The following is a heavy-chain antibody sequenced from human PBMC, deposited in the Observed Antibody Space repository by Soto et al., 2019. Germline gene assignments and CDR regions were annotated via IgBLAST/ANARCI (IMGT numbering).Heavy chain of an antibody. CDR2: IYHSGST. CDR1: GGSISSGGYS. D-gene: IGHD4-17*01. J-gene: IGHJ4*02. V-gene: IGHV4-30-2*01. Sequence: SETLSLTCAVSGGSISSGGYSWSWIRQPPGKGLEWIGYIYHSGSTYYNPSLKSRVTISVDRSKNQFSLKLSSVTAADTAVYYCARDRGYGDHHYFEYWGQGTLVTV. CDR3: ARDRGYGDHHYFEY.